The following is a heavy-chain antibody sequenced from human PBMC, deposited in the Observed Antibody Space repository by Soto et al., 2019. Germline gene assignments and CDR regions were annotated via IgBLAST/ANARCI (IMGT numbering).Heavy chain of an antibody. J-gene: IGHJ4*02. V-gene: IGHV3-30*04. CDR1: GFTFSAYA. Sequence: QVQLVESGGGVVQPGRSLRLSCAASGFTFSAYAMHWVRQAPGKGLEWVAVISFDGRKTYYADSMKGRFTISRDNSKDTLYLQMNSMRAEDTAVYHFATIGSDTGNRYYVDYWGQGTLVTVSS. D-gene: IGHD3-10*01. CDR3: ATIGSDTGNRYYVDY. CDR2: ISFDGRKT.